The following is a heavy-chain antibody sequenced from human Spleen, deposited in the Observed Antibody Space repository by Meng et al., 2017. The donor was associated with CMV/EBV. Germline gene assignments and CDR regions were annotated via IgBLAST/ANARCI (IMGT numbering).Heavy chain of an antibody. CDR2: ISAYNGNT. CDR1: GYTFTSYG. J-gene: IGHJ5*02. V-gene: IGHV1-18*01. Sequence: ASVKVSCKASGYTFTSYGISWVRQAPGQGLEWMGWISAYNGNTNYAQKLQGRVTMTTDTSTSTAYMELRSLRSDDTAVYYCARDGRGYYGSGSYKPFDPWGQGTLVTVFS. CDR3: ARDGRGYYGSGSYKPFDP. D-gene: IGHD3-10*01.